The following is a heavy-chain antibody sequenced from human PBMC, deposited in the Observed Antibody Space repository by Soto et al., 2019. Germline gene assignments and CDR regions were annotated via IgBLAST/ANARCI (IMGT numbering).Heavy chain of an antibody. Sequence: PGESLKISCKGSGYSFTSYWISWVRQMPGKGLEWMGRIDPSDSYTNYSPSFQGHVTISADKSISTAYLQWSSLKASDTAMYYCARHCSSTSCYIHNWLDPWGQGTLVTVSS. D-gene: IGHD2-2*02. V-gene: IGHV5-10-1*01. CDR1: GYSFTSYW. CDR3: ARHCSSTSCYIHNWLDP. CDR2: IDPSDSYT. J-gene: IGHJ5*02.